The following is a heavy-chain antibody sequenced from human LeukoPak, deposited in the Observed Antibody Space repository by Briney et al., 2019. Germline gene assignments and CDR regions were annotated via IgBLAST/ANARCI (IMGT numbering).Heavy chain of an antibody. CDR2: IYYSGST. CDR1: GASVSGSPYY. Sequence: SETLSLTCTVSGASVSGSPYYWGWIRQPPGKGLEWIGSIYYSGSTYYNPSLKSRVTISVDTSKNQFSLKLSSVTAADTAVYYCARGKIPLSSGKGTSDYWGQGTLVTVSS. J-gene: IGHJ4*02. CDR3: ARGKIPLSSGKGTSDY. D-gene: IGHD3-10*01. V-gene: IGHV4-39*07.